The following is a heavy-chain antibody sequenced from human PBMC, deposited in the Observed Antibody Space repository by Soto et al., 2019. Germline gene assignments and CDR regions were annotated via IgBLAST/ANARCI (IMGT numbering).Heavy chain of an antibody. CDR2: IYHSGYT. CDR3: ARHPSDFWFDP. D-gene: IGHD2-21*02. V-gene: IGHV4-30-2*03. J-gene: IGHJ5*02. CDR1: GCSISSGGYA. Sequence: TLSPTCAVSGCSISSGGYACNWVRQPPGKGLEWIGYIYHSGYTSYNPSLKNRVTVSVDTSKNQFSLKLSSVTAADTAVYYCARHPSDFWFDPWGQGTLVTVSS.